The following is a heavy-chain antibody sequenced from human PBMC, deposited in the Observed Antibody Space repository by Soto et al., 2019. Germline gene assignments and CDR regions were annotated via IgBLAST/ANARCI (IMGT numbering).Heavy chain of an antibody. D-gene: IGHD1-1*01. CDR2: ISYNGANT. V-gene: IGHV3-23*01. CDR1: GFTFRSYA. Sequence: GGSLRLSCAASGFTFRSYAMTWVRQAPGQGLEWVSVISYNGANTYYADSVKGRFTISRDNSKGTVNLQMNTLRVEDTAVYYCARYIRGPTVFYFDFWGPGVLVTVSS. CDR3: ARYIRGPTVFYFDF. J-gene: IGHJ4*02.